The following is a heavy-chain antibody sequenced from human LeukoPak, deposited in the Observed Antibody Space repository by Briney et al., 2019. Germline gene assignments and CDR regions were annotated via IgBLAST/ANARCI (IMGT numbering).Heavy chain of an antibody. J-gene: IGHJ3*02. CDR1: GYTFTSHW. CDR3: ARHWNYCGSQEGGDAFDI. V-gene: IGHV5-51*01. D-gene: IGHD3-10*01. Sequence: GEPLRISCKGSGYTFTSHWIAWVRQMPGKGLEWMGIIYPGDSDTRYSPSFQGQVAISADKSISTAYLQWSSMKASDTAIYYCARHWNYCGSQEGGDAFDIWGQGTMVTVSS. CDR2: IYPGDSDT.